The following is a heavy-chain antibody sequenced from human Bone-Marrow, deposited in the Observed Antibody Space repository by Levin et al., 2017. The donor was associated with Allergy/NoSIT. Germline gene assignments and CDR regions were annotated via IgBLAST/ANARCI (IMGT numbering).Heavy chain of an antibody. CDR2: ISTYNANT. V-gene: IGHV1-18*01. D-gene: IGHD3-9*01. J-gene: IGHJ4*02. CDR3: ARDLAPHYDILANHYFDT. Sequence: GESLKISCQASGYTFSSYGISWVRQAPGQSLEWMGWISTYNANTNYAQNLQGRVTMTTDTSTSTAYMELRGLRSDDTAVYYCARDLAPHYDILANHYFDTWGQGTLVTVSS. CDR1: GYTFSSYG.